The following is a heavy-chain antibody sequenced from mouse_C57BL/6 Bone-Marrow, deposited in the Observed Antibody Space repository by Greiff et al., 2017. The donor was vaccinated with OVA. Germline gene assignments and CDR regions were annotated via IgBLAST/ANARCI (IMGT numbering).Heavy chain of an antibody. CDR3: TREGDSNYDYAMDY. CDR1: GFTFSSYA. D-gene: IGHD2-5*01. Sequence: EVQRVESGEGLVKPGGSLKLSCAASGFTFSSYAMSWVRQTPEKRLEWVAYISSGGDYIYYADTVKGRFTISRDNARNTLYLQMSSLKSEDTAMYYCTREGDSNYDYAMDYWGQGTSVTVSS. V-gene: IGHV5-9-1*02. CDR2: ISSGGDYI. J-gene: IGHJ4*01.